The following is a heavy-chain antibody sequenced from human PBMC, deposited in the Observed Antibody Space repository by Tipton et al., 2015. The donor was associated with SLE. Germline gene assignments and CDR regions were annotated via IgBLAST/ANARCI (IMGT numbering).Heavy chain of an antibody. CDR3: ATDGGAGGNAEN. J-gene: IGHJ4*02. V-gene: IGHV4-39*07. CDR1: GDSITGDIYY. Sequence: TLSLTCTVSGDSITGDIYYWGWVRRPPGRGLEWIGSVYDTGYTYYNPSLKSRVTISVDMSNIQFSLKLTSVTAADTAVYYWATDGGAGGNAENWGQGTLVTVSS. D-gene: IGHD2-15*01. CDR2: VYDTGYT.